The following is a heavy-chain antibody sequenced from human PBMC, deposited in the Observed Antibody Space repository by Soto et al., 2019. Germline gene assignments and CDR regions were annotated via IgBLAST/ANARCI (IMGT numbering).Heavy chain of an antibody. CDR3: VRRQNWNNLFDT. Sequence: PSETLSLTCTVSGGSITNNYWSWIRQSPGEGLEWIGCSYYSGSTSYNPSLRSRVTISIDTSKTQFSLRLRSVTAADTAVYYCVRRQNWNNLFDTWGQGTLVTVSS. V-gene: IGHV4-59*08. D-gene: IGHD1-1*01. CDR1: GGSITNNY. CDR2: SYYSGST. J-gene: IGHJ5*02.